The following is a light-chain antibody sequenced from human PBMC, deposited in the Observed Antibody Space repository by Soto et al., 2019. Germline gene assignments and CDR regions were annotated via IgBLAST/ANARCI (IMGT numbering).Light chain of an antibody. CDR1: RPVVRQY. CDR2: DAV. J-gene: IGKJ5*01. V-gene: IGKV3D-20*02. CDR3: QQANSFPIT. Sequence: EIVLTQSPDALSLSPGERVSLSCRASRPVVRQYIAWYHQKPGQAPRLLIHDAVSRATGIPDRFSGSGSGTDFTLTISSLQPEDFATYYCQQANSFPITFGQGTRLEIK.